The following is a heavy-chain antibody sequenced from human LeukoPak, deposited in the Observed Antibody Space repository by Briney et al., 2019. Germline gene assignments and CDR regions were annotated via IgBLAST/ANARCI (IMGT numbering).Heavy chain of an antibody. CDR2: VSGSGGTT. J-gene: IGHJ5*02. D-gene: IGHD3-22*01. Sequence: PGGSLRPSCAASGFTFSSYAMTWVRQAPGKGLEWVSAVSGSGGTTYYADSVKGRFTISRDNSKDTLYLQVNSLRAEDTAVYYCAKRGLVGSSGFKNNWFDPWGQGTLVTVSS. CDR1: GFTFSSYA. CDR3: AKRGLVGSSGFKNNWFDP. V-gene: IGHV3-23*01.